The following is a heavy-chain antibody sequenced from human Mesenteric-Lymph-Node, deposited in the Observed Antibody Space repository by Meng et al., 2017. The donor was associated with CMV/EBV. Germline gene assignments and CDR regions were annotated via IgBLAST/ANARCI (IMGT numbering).Heavy chain of an antibody. CDR1: GFTLRNHA. Sequence: GESLKISCAASGFTLRNHAMSWVRQAPGKGLEWVSSFSGGGSGSPDYADSVKGRVTISRDNSKNTLYLQMKSLRAEDTAVYHCAKGSGSYFDGYWGQGTLVTVSS. CDR2: FSGGGSGSP. CDR3: AKGSGSYFDGY. J-gene: IGHJ4*02. D-gene: IGHD1-26*01. V-gene: IGHV3-23*01.